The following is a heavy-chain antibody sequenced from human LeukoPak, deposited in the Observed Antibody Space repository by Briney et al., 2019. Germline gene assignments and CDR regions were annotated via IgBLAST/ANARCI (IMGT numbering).Heavy chain of an antibody. Sequence: GGSLRLSCAASGFTFSSYWMSWVRQAPGKGLEWVAHINQDGSEKYYVDSVKGRFTISRDNAKNSLYLQMNSLRAEDTAVYYCARAPYCIGGSCRFDYWGQGTLVTVSS. CDR1: GFTFSSYW. CDR2: INQDGSEK. D-gene: IGHD2-15*01. V-gene: IGHV3-7*03. J-gene: IGHJ4*02. CDR3: ARAPYCIGGSCRFDY.